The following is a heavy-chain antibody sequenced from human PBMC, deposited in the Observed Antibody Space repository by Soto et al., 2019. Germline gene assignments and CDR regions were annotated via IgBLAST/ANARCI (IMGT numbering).Heavy chain of an antibody. CDR2: INPNSGGT. Sequence: ASVKVSCKASGYTFTGYYMHWVRQAPGQGLEWMGWINPNSGGTNYAQKFQGWVTMTRDTSISTAYMELSRLRSDDTAVYYCARDRGGNRIAAAGTWSNWFDPCGQGTLVTVSS. CDR3: ARDRGGNRIAAAGTWSNWFDP. D-gene: IGHD6-13*01. V-gene: IGHV1-2*04. J-gene: IGHJ5*02. CDR1: GYTFTGYY.